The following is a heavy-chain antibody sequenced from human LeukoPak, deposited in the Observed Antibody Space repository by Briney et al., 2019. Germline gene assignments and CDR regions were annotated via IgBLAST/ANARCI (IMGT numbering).Heavy chain of an antibody. CDR1: GFTFKSNY. J-gene: IGHJ3*02. CDR3: AREYRGSRRSDAFDI. V-gene: IGHV3-53*01. D-gene: IGHD3-10*01. CDR2: IYSSGST. Sequence: PGGSLGLSFGASGFTFKSNYMRGVRQAPGKGGEGGAGIYSSGSTYYANAVKGRGTISRDNSKNTLYLQMNSLRAEDTAVYYCAREYRGSRRSDAFDIWGQGTMVTVSS.